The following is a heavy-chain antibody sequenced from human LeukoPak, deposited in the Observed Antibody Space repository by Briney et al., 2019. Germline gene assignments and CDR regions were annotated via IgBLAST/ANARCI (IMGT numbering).Heavy chain of an antibody. D-gene: IGHD6-13*01. CDR1: GYTFTSYG. V-gene: IGHV1-18*01. J-gene: IGHJ4*02. CDR3: ARNSPYAAAGDPFDY. Sequence: ASVKVSCKASGYTFTSYGISWVRQAPGQGLEWMGWISAYNGNTNYAQKLQGRVTMTTDTSTSTAYVELRSLRSDDTAVYYCARNSPYAAAGDPFDYWGQGTLVTVSS. CDR2: ISAYNGNT.